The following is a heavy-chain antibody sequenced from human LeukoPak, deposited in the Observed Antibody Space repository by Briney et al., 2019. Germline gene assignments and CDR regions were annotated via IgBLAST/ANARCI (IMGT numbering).Heavy chain of an antibody. J-gene: IGHJ4*02. D-gene: IGHD2-15*01. CDR2: INPNSGGT. CDR3: ARGLPSNIVVVVAATDFDY. V-gene: IGHV1-2*04. Sequence: ASVKVSCKASGYTFTGYYMHWVRQAPGQGLEWMGWINPNSGGTNYAQKFQGWVTMTRDTSISTAYMELSRLRSDDTAVCYCARGLPSNIVVVVAATDFDYWGQGTLVTVSS. CDR1: GYTFTGYY.